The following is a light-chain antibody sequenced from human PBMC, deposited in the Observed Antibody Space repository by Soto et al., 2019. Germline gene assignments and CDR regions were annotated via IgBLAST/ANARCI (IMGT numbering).Light chain of an antibody. J-gene: IGKJ3*01. CDR2: AAS. CDR1: QGITNS. V-gene: IGKV1-27*01. CDR3: QKYNSAPLT. Sequence: DIQMTQSPSFLSASVGDRVTITCRASQGITNSLAWYQQIPGKVPKLLIYAASTLQSGFPSRFSGSGSGTDFTLTISSLQPEDVASYYCQKYNSAPLTFGPGTKVDIK.